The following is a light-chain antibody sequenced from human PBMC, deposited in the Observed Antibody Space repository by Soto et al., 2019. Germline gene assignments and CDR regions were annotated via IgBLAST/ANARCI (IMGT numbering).Light chain of an antibody. V-gene: IGKV1-9*01. CDR3: QQLNSYPPT. J-gene: IGKJ2*01. CDR2: AAS. Sequence: IPLTQSPSSLSASVGARVPINCRASQGISSYLAWYQQKPGKAPKFLIYAASTLQRGVPSRFSGSGSGTDFTLTISSLQPEDFATYFCQQLNSYPPTFGQGTELEIK. CDR1: QGISSY.